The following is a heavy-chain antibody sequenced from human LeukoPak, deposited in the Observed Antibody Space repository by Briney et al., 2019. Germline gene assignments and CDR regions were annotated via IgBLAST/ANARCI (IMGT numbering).Heavy chain of an antibody. D-gene: IGHD6-13*01. V-gene: IGHV1-69*13. CDR3: AREVAAAGYYFDY. J-gene: IGHJ4*02. Sequence: GASVKVSCKASGGTFSSYAISWVRQAPGQGLEWMGGIIPIFGTANYAQKFQGRVTITADESTSTAYMELSSLSSEDTAVYYCAREVAAAGYYFDYWGQGTPVTVSS. CDR2: IIPIFGTA. CDR1: GGTFSSYA.